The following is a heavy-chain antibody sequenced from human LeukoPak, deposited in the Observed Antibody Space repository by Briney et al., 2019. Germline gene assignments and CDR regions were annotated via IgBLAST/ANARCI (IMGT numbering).Heavy chain of an antibody. Sequence: SETLSLTCTVSGGSISSGGYYWSWIRQPPGKGLEWIGYIYHSRSTYYNPSLKSRVTISVDRSKNQFSLKLSSVTAADTAVYYCARRYCSSPSCYFDYWGQGTLVTVSS. CDR1: GGSISSGGYY. CDR3: ARRYCSSPSCYFDY. D-gene: IGHD2-2*01. V-gene: IGHV4-30-2*01. J-gene: IGHJ4*02. CDR2: IYHSRST.